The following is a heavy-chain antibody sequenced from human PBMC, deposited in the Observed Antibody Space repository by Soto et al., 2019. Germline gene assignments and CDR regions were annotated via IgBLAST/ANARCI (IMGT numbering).Heavy chain of an antibody. CDR2: IYYSGST. CDR1: GGSISSYY. V-gene: IGHV4-59*01. J-gene: IGHJ6*03. Sequence: PSETLSLTCTVSGGSISSYYWSWIRQPPGKGLEWIGYIYYSGSTNYNPSLKSRVTISVDTSKNQFSLKLSSVTAADTAVYYCARVVQQWLGTEGYYYYYYMDVWGKGTTVTVSS. D-gene: IGHD6-19*01. CDR3: ARVVQQWLGTEGYYYYYYMDV.